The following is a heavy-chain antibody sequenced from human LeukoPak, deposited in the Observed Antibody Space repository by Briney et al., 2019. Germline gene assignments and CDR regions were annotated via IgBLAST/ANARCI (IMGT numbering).Heavy chain of an antibody. J-gene: IGHJ4*02. V-gene: IGHV3-15*01. Sequence: GGSLRLSCAASGFPFNNAQMSWVRQAPGKGLEWVSRIKGRSDGGTTDYAAPVKGRFTISRDDSKNTLYLQMNSLKTEDTAIYYCSTLYGSGSRYKNYFDYWGQGALVTVSS. CDR3: STLYGSGSRYKNYFDY. CDR2: IKGRSDGGTT. CDR1: GFPFNNAQ. D-gene: IGHD3-10*01.